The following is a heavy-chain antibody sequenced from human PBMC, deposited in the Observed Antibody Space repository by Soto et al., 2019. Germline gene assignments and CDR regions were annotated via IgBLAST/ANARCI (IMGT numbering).Heavy chain of an antibody. V-gene: IGHV1-2*04. CDR2: INPNSGGT. J-gene: IGHJ6*02. CDR3: ARVHCSGGSCYSTQHPNYYGMDA. D-gene: IGHD2-15*01. CDR1: GYSFTGYY. Sequence: ASVKVTCKDSGYSFTGYYRHWVRQAPGQGLEWMGWINPNSGGTNYAQKFQGWVTMTRDTSISTAYMELSRLRSDDTAVYYCARVHCSGGSCYSTQHPNYYGMDAWGQGTTVTVSS.